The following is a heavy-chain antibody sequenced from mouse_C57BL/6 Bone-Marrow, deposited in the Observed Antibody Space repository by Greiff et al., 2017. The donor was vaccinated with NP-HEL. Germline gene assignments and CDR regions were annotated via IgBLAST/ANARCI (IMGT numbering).Heavy chain of an antibody. J-gene: IGHJ2*01. CDR1: GFTFSSYG. CDR2: ISSGGSYT. CDR3: ARHGGSDY. V-gene: IGHV5-6*01. Sequence: EVQGVESGGDLVKPGGSLKLSCAASGFTFSSYGMSWVRQTPDKRLEWVATISSGGSYTYYPDSVKGRFTISRDNAKNTLYLQMSSLKSEDTAMYYGARHGGSDYWGQGTTLTVSS.